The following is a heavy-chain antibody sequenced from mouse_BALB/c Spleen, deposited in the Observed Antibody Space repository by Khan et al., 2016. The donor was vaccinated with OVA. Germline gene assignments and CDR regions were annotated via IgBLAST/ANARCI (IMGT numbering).Heavy chain of an antibody. Sequence: VQLQQSGAELAKPGASVKMSCKASGYTFTSFWMHWVKQRPGQGLEWIGYINPTSGYTDSNEKFKDRATLSADQSSSTAYMQLSSLTSEDSAVYVCTRDRIDYWGQGTTLTVSS. CDR2: INPTSGYT. J-gene: IGHJ2*01. CDR3: TRDRIDY. V-gene: IGHV1-7*01. CDR1: GYTFTSFW.